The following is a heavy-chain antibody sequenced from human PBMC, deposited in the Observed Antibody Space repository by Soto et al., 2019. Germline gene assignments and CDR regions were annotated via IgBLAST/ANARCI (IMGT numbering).Heavy chain of an antibody. CDR3: TKFRGPYYSYYDMDV. CDR1: GFTFSTYA. J-gene: IGHJ6*03. D-gene: IGHD3-16*01. Sequence: EVQLLESGGGLVQPGGSLRLSCATSGFTFSTYAMNWLRQAPGRVLECVTFISGSGRTTYYAGSVKGRFTVSRDNSKNTLYLQMNRLRHEDAALSCWTKFRGPYYSYYDMDVWGKGARVTVSS. V-gene: IGHV3-23*01. CDR2: ISGSGRTT.